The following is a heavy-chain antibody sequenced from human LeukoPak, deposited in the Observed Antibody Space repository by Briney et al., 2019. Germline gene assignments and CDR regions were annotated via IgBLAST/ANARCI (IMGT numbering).Heavy chain of an antibody. J-gene: IGHJ4*02. Sequence: GGSLRLSCAASGFTFSSYAMNWVRQAPGKGLEWVSSISGGYGTNTHYSDSVKGRFTISRDNSKNTLYLQMDSLRAEDTAVYYCAKDNPYDYVWGSYRYPSYFDYWGQGTLVTVSS. CDR3: AKDNPYDYVWGSYRYPSYFDY. D-gene: IGHD3-16*02. V-gene: IGHV3-23*01. CDR1: GFTFSSYA. CDR2: ISGGYGTNT.